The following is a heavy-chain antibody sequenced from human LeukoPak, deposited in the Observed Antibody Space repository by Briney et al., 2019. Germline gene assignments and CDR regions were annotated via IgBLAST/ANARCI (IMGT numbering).Heavy chain of an antibody. V-gene: IGHV3-30*18. CDR2: ISYDGSNK. CDR3: AKDGRMVRGVIDNWFDP. D-gene: IGHD3-10*01. J-gene: IGHJ5*02. Sequence: GGSLRLSCAASGFTFNSYGMHWVRQAPGKGLEWVAVISYDGSNKYYADSVKGRFTISRDNSKNTLYLQMNSLRAEDTAVYYCAKDGRMVRGVIDNWFDPWGHGTLVTVSS. CDR1: GFTFNSYG.